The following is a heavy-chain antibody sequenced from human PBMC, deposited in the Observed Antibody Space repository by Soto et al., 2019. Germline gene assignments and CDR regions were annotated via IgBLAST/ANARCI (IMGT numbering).Heavy chain of an antibody. CDR1: GYTFTNYD. CDR2: MNPNNGNT. J-gene: IGHJ4*02. D-gene: IGHD6-13*01. Sequence: SSGKVCCKASGYTFTNYDINWVRQATGQGLEWMGWMNPNNGNTGYAQKFQGRVTMTRDTSITTAYMELRSLRSEDTAVYYCAKRSSSRYGDYYSDYWGQGTLVTVSS. CDR3: AKRSSSRYGDYYSDY. V-gene: IGHV1-8*01.